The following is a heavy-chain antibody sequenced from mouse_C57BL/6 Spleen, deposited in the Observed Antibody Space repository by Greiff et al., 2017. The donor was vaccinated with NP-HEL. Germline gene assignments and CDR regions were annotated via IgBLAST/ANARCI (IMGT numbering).Heavy chain of an antibody. CDR2: ISSGSSTI. CDR1: GFTFSDYG. D-gene: IGHD1-1*01. Sequence: EVKLMESGGGLVKPGGSLKLSCAASGFTFSDYGMHWVRQAPEKGLEWVAYISSGSSTIYYADTVKGRFTISRDNAKNTLFLQMTSLRSEDTAMYYCARSFITTVVEDYAMDYWGQGTSVTVSS. CDR3: ARSFITTVVEDYAMDY. J-gene: IGHJ4*01. V-gene: IGHV5-17*01.